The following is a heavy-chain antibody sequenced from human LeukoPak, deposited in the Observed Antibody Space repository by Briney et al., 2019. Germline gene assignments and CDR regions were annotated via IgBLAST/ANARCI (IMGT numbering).Heavy chain of an antibody. CDR1: GFTFSSYG. J-gene: IGHJ4*02. V-gene: IGHV3-30*18. D-gene: IGHD3-22*01. CDR3: AKDLITMIVVVIPSFDS. CDR2: ISYDGSNK. Sequence: GGSLRLSCAASGFTFSSYGMHWVRQAPGKGLEWVAVISYDGSNKYYADSVKGRFTISRDNSKNTLYLQMNSLRAEDTAVYYCAKDLITMIVVVIPSFDSWGQGTLVTVSS.